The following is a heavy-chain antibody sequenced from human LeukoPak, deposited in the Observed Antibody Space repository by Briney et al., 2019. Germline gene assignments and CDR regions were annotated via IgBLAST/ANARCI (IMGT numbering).Heavy chain of an antibody. D-gene: IGHD3-10*01. V-gene: IGHV3-30*03. CDR2: ISYDGSNR. Sequence: GRSLRLSCAGSGFTFSAFGMHWVRQAPGKGLEWVTLISYDGSNRYYADSVKGRFTISRDNSKNTLYLQMNSLRAEDTAVYYCARDTGSGTIPLYYGMDVWGQGTTVTVSS. J-gene: IGHJ6*02. CDR1: GFTFSAFG. CDR3: ARDTGSGTIPLYYGMDV.